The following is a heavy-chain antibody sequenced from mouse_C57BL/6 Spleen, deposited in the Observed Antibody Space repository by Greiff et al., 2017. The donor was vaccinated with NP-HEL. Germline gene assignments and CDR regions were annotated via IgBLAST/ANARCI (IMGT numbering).Heavy chain of an antibody. CDR3: ASYYDDDFDD. J-gene: IGHJ2*01. CDR2: ISYDGRN. D-gene: IGHD1-1*01. V-gene: IGHV3-6*01. CDR1: GYSITSGYY. Sequence: EVQLQQSGPGLVKPSQSLSLTCSVTGYSITSGYYWNWIRQLPGNKLEWMGYISYDGRNNYNPSLKNRISITRDKSTNQVFLKLNSVTTEDTATYFCASYYDDDFDDWGQGTTLTVSS.